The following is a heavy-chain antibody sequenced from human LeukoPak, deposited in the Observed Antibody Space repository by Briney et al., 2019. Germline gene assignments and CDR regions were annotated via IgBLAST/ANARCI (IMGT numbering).Heavy chain of an antibody. CDR3: ARNPAEPYYYDSSGYYRVYFDY. Sequence: SVKVSCKASGGTFSSYAISWVRQAPGQGLEWMGGIIPIFGTANYAQKFQGRVTITADESTSTAYMELSSLRSEDTAVYYCARNPAEPYYYDSSGYYRVYFDYWAREPWSPSPQ. V-gene: IGHV1-69*13. CDR1: GGTFSSYA. D-gene: IGHD3-22*01. CDR2: IIPIFGTA. J-gene: IGHJ4*02.